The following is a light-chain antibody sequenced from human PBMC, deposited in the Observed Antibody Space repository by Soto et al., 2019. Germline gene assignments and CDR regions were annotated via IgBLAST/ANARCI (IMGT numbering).Light chain of an antibody. CDR3: QQRSNWPLS. Sequence: EIVLTQSPATLSLSPGERATLSCRASQSVSSYLARYQQKPGQAPRLLIYDASNRATGVPARFSGSGSGTDFTLTISSLETEDFAVYDCQQRSNWPLSFGGGTKVEIK. CDR2: DAS. V-gene: IGKV3-11*01. CDR1: QSVSSY. J-gene: IGKJ4*01.